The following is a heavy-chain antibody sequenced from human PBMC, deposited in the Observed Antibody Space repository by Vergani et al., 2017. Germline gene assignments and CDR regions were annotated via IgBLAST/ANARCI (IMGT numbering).Heavy chain of an antibody. CDR2: IWYDGSNK. CDR1: GFTFSSSG. Sequence: QVQLVESGGGVVQPGRSLRLSCAASGFTFSSSGMHWVRQAPGKGLEWVAVIWYDGSNKYYADSVKCRFTISRDNSKNTLYLQMNSLRAEDTAVYYCARDTYCSSTSCLWALDYWGQGTRVTVSS. V-gene: IGHV3-33*01. J-gene: IGHJ4*02. CDR3: ARDTYCSSTSCLWALDY. D-gene: IGHD2-2*01.